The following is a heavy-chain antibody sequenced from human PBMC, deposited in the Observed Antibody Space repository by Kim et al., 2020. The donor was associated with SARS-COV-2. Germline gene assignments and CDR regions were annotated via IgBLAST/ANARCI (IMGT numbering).Heavy chain of an antibody. CDR2: IYYSGST. D-gene: IGHD2-2*01. V-gene: IGHV4-59*01. Sequence: SETLSLTCTVSGGSISSYYWSWIRQPPGKGLEWIGYIYYSGSTNYNPSLKSRVTISVDTSKNQFSLKLSSVTAADTAVYYCARDSRVVVPAAIFSYYYYGMDVWGQGTTVTVSS. CDR3: ARDSRVVVPAAIFSYYYYGMDV. CDR1: GGSISSYY. J-gene: IGHJ6*02.